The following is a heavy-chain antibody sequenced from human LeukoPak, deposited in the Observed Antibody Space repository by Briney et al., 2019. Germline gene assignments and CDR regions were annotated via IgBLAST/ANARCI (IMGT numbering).Heavy chain of an antibody. V-gene: IGHV3-30*18. CDR3: AKDIGYSSPWIWFDP. J-gene: IGHJ5*02. Sequence: PGGSLRLSCAASGFTFSSYGMHWVRQAPGKGLEWVAVISYDGSNKYYADSVKGRFTISRDNAKNSLYLQMNSLRAEDTALYYCAKDIGYSSPWIWFDPWGQGTLVTVSS. D-gene: IGHD4-11*01. CDR2: ISYDGSNK. CDR1: GFTFSSYG.